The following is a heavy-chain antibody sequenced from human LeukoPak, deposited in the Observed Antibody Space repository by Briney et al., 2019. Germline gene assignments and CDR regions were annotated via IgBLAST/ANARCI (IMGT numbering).Heavy chain of an antibody. CDR2: ITSSGTYI. V-gene: IGHV3-21*01. CDR1: GFTFSSYA. Sequence: PGGSLRLSCAASGFTFSSYAMSWVRQAPGRALEWVSSITSSGTYIFYADSVKGRFTISRDNAKNSLYLQMNSLGPEDTAVYYCARDPYSGNYGNYYYYYMDVWGKGTTVTISS. CDR3: ARDPYSGNYGNYYYYYMDV. J-gene: IGHJ6*03. D-gene: IGHD1-26*01.